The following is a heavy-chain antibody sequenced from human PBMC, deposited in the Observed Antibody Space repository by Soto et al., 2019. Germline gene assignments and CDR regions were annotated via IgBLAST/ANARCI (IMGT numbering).Heavy chain of an antibody. J-gene: IGHJ4*02. D-gene: IGHD3-10*01. CDR1: GFTFSSYA. CDR3: AKDPYLLWFGDGGDY. CDR2: ISGSGGTT. Sequence: VQLLESGGGLVQPGGSLRLSCAASGFTFSSYAMSWVRQASGKGLEWVSAISGSGGTTYYAASVKGRFTISRDNSKNTLYLQMNSLRVEDTAIYYCAKDPYLLWFGDGGDYWGQGTLVTFSS. V-gene: IGHV3-23*01.